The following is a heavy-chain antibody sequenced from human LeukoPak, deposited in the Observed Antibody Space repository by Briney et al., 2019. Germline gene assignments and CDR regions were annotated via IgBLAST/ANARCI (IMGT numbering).Heavy chain of an antibody. D-gene: IGHD6-13*01. CDR1: GYTFTSYY. CDR3: ARGALWYSSSWYDPYYFDY. V-gene: IGHV1-46*01. CDR2: INPSGGST. Sequence: ASVKVSCKASGYTFTSYYMHWVRQAPGQGPEWMGIINPSGGSTSYAQKFQGRVTMTRDMSTSTVYMELSSLRSEDTAVYYCARGALWYSSSWYDPYYFDYWGQGTLVTVSS. J-gene: IGHJ4*02.